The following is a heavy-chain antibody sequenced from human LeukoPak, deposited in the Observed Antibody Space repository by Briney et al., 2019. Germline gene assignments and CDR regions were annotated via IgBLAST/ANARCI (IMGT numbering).Heavy chain of an antibody. D-gene: IGHD2-15*01. J-gene: IGHJ3*02. CDR2: INHSGST. V-gene: IGHV4-34*01. CDR1: GGSFSGYY. CDR3: ARHRRDIVVVVAAIRAFDI. Sequence: PSGTLSLTCAVYGGSFSGYYWSWIRQPPGKGLEWIGEINHSGSTNYNPSLKSRVTISVDTSKNQFSLKLSSVTAADTAVYYCARHRRDIVVVVAAIRAFDIWGQGTMVTVSS.